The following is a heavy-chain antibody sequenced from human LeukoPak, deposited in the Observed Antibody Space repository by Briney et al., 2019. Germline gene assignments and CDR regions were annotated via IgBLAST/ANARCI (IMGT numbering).Heavy chain of an antibody. D-gene: IGHD5-12*01. J-gene: IGHJ3*02. Sequence: ASVKVSCKASGYTFTSYGISWVRQAPGQGLEWMGWISAYNGNTNYAQKLQGRVTMTTDTSTSTAYMELRSLRSDDTAVYYCARGAPDWLHGYAFDIWGQGTMVTVSS. CDR2: ISAYNGNT. V-gene: IGHV1-18*01. CDR1: GYTFTSYG. CDR3: ARGAPDWLHGYAFDI.